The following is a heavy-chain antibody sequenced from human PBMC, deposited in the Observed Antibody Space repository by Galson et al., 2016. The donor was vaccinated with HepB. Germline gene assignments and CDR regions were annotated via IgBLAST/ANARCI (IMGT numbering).Heavy chain of an antibody. D-gene: IGHD3-22*01. CDR1: GFIFSDYY. CDR2: ISGTGSTV. V-gene: IGHV3-11*01. CDR3: AKDYDSAGYYEGD. Sequence: SLRLSCAASGFIFSDYYMTWIRQAPGKGLEWVSYISGTGSTVYNADSLKGRFIISRDNAQNSLFLQMNSLRVEDTAVYYCAKDYDSAGYYEGDWGQGTLVTVSP. J-gene: IGHJ4*02.